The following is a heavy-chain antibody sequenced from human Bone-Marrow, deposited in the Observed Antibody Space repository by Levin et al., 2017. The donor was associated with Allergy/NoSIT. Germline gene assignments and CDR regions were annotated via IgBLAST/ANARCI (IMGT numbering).Heavy chain of an antibody. CDR3: ARDRVGATDYGMDG. V-gene: IGHV3-30*04. CDR1: GFTFSTYA. D-gene: IGHD1-26*01. Sequence: GESLKISCAASGFTFSTYAMHWVRQTPGTGLERVAFISYDGSNKYYLDSVKGRVTISRDNSKNTLYLEMNSLRADDTGVYYCARDRVGATDYGMDGWGRGTTVTVSS. CDR2: ISYDGSNK. J-gene: IGHJ6*02.